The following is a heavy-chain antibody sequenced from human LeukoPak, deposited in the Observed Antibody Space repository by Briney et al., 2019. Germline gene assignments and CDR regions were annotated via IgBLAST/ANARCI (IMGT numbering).Heavy chain of an antibody. V-gene: IGHV3-66*01. D-gene: IGHD3-16*01. CDR2: IYRHGGT. J-gene: IGHJ4*02. Sequence: GSLRLSCAASGFTVSTNYVSWVRQAPGKGLEWVSVIYRHGGTAYADSVQGRFSISRDNSKNTVDLQMNSLRAEDTAVYYCARDVIYASEIYSYGDSWGQGTLVTVSS. CDR1: GFTVSTNY. CDR3: ARDVIYASEIYSYGDS.